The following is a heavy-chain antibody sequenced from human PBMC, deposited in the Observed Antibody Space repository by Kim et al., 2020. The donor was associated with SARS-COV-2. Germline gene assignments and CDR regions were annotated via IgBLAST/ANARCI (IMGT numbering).Heavy chain of an antibody. CDR2: IKQDGSEK. CDR1: GFTFSSYW. Sequence: GGSLRLSCAASGFTFSSYWMSWVRQAPGKGLEWVANIKQDGSEKYYVDSVKGRFTISRDNAKNSLYLQMNSLRAEDTAVYYCASNLGYCSGGSCYPQGYWGQGTLVTVSS. V-gene: IGHV3-7*01. D-gene: IGHD2-15*01. J-gene: IGHJ4*02. CDR3: ASNLGYCSGGSCYPQGY.